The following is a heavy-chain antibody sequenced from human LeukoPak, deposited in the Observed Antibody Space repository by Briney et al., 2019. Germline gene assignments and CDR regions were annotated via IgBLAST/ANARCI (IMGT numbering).Heavy chain of an antibody. CDR2: INHSGST. J-gene: IGHJ4*02. CDR1: GGSFSGYY. Sequence: SETLSLTCAVYGGSFSGYYWSWIRQPPGKGLEWIGEINHSGSTNYNPSLKSRVTISVDTSKNQFSLKLSSVTAADTAVYYCARIWGSALTNWGQGTLVTVSS. CDR3: ARIWGSALTN. D-gene: IGHD3-10*01. V-gene: IGHV4-34*01.